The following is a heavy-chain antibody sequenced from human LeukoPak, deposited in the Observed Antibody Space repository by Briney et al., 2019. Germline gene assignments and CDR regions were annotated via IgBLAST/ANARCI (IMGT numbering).Heavy chain of an antibody. J-gene: IGHJ4*02. CDR2: ISGSGGST. CDR3: AKDGGATMIVVVIPHYFDY. CDR1: GFTFSSYA. Sequence: GGSLRLSCAASGFTFSSYAMSWVRQAPGKGLEWVSAISGSGGSTYYADSVKGRFTISRDNSKNTLYLQMNSLRAEDTAVYYCAKDGGATMIVVVIPHYFDYWGQGTLVTVSS. V-gene: IGHV3-23*01. D-gene: IGHD3-22*01.